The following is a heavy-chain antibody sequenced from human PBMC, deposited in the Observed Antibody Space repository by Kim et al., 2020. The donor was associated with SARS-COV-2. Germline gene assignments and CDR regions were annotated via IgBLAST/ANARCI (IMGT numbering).Heavy chain of an antibody. CDR1: GYTFSSYG. J-gene: IGHJ5*02. D-gene: IGHD6-13*01. CDR3: ARAPRAYSSSPPEFDP. V-gene: IGHV1-18*01. CDR2: ISAYNGNT. Sequence: ASVKVSCKASGYTFSSYGISWVRQAPGQGLEWMGWISAYNGNTNYPQNLQGRVTMTTDTSTSTAYMELRSLRSDDTAVYYCARAPRAYSSSPPEFDPWGQGTLVTVSS.